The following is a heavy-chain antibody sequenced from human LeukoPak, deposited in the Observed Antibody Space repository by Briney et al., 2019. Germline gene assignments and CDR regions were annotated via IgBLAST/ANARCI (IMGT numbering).Heavy chain of an antibody. Sequence: SETLSLTCAVYGGSFSSYYWSWIRQPPGKGLEWIREINHSGSTNYNPSLKSRVTISVDTSKNQFSLKLSSVTAADTAVYYCARARIRRSYGKQAMDAFDIWGQGTMVPVSS. V-gene: IGHV4-34*01. CDR3: ARARIRRSYGKQAMDAFDI. CDR1: GGSFSSYY. CDR2: INHSGST. J-gene: IGHJ3*02. D-gene: IGHD5-18*01.